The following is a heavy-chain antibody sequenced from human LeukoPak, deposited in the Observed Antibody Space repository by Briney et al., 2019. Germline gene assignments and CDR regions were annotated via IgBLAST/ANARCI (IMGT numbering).Heavy chain of an antibody. Sequence: GGSLRLSCAVSGFTLSNYAMSWVRQTPGTGLEWLSAISPDGIYIYYADSVKGRFTTSRDNSKNTLYLQMNSLRAEDTAVYFCASQRHHRVAVAGSFDYWGQGTLVSVSP. CDR2: ISPDGIYI. CDR1: GFTLSNYA. CDR3: ASQRHHRVAVAGSFDY. D-gene: IGHD6-19*01. V-gene: IGHV3-23*01. J-gene: IGHJ4*02.